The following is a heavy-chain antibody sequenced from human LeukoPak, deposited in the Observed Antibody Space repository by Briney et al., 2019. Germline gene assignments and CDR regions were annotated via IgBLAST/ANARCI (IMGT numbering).Heavy chain of an antibody. J-gene: IGHJ4*02. CDR3: AKEMRCYDSSGYSQYYFDY. Sequence: GGSLRLSCAASGFTFSSYAMSWVRQAPGKGLEWVSAISGSGGSTYYADSVKGRFTISRDNSKNTLYLQMNSLRAEDTAVYYCAKEMRCYDSSGYSQYYFDYWGQGTLVTVSS. D-gene: IGHD3-22*01. CDR1: GFTFSSYA. V-gene: IGHV3-23*01. CDR2: ISGSGGST.